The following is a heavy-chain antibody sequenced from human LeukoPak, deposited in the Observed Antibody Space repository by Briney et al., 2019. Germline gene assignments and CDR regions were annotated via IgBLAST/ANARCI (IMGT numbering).Heavy chain of an antibody. CDR3: ARDDCGDTCYPGGY. Sequence: GASVKVSCKASGYTFTNYVVHWVRQAPGQRPEWMGWISAGNGDTKYSQNFQGRVTITRDTSASTAYMELSSLTSEDTALYNCARDDCGDTCYPGGYWGQGTLVTVSS. CDR1: GYTFTNYV. J-gene: IGHJ4*02. V-gene: IGHV1-3*01. CDR2: ISAGNGDT. D-gene: IGHD2-21*01.